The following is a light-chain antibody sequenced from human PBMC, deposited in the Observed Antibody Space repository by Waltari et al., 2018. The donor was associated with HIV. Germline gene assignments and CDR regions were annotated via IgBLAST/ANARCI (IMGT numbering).Light chain of an antibody. CDR2: RVS. Sequence: DIVMTQSPLSLPVTPGEPASLSCRSSQSLLHTNGYNYLDWYLQKPGQSPQLLIYRVSNRASGVPDRFSGSGSGTDFTLKISRVEAEDVGLYYCMQGLQTLYTFGQGTKLEIK. J-gene: IGKJ2*01. CDR3: MQGLQTLYT. CDR1: QSLLHTNGYNY. V-gene: IGKV2-28*01.